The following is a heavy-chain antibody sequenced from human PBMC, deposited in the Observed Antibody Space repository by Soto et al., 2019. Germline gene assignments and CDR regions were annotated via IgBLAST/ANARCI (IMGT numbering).Heavy chain of an antibody. J-gene: IGHJ5*02. V-gene: IGHV3-48*01. CDR2: ISSSSSTI. D-gene: IGHD6-13*01. CDR1: GGTFSSYS. Sequence: VSLSLSCAASGGTFSSYSMNWVRKAPGKGLEWVSYISSSSSTIYYADSVKGRFTISRDNAKNSLYLQMNSLRAEDTAVYYCARHPERIAQIGWFDPWGQGTLVTVSS. CDR3: ARHPERIAQIGWFDP.